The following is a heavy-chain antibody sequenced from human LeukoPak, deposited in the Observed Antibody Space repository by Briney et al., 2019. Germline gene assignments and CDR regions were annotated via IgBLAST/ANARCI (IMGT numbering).Heavy chain of an antibody. CDR3: ARLEVLRYFDWLLHYFDY. Sequence: SETLSLTCTVSGGSIRNYYWTWIRQPPGKGLEWIGYISDGGGSNYNPSLKSRVTISVDTSNNQLSLKLSSVTAADTALYYCARLEVLRYFDWLLHYFDYWGQGTLVTVSS. J-gene: IGHJ4*02. D-gene: IGHD3-9*01. CDR2: ISDGGGS. V-gene: IGHV4-59*12. CDR1: GGSIRNYY.